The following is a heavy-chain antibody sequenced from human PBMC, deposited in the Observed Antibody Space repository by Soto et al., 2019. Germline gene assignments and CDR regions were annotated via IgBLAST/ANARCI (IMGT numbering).Heavy chain of an antibody. J-gene: IGHJ3*02. CDR1: GYTFTSYG. D-gene: IGHD2-15*01. CDR3: ARGIWGGGAFDI. Sequence: QVQLVQSGAEVKKPGASVKVSCKASGYTFTSYGISWVRQAPGQGLEWLGWISDYNGNTNYAQKLQGRVTTTNDTYNSTAHMELRIRRFDESAVYCCARGIWGGGAFDIWGQGTMVTVSS. V-gene: IGHV1-18*01. CDR2: ISDYNGNT.